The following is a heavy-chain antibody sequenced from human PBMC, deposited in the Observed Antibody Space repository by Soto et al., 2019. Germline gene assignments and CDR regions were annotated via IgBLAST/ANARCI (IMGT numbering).Heavy chain of an antibody. D-gene: IGHD5-12*01. CDR2: IYYSGNS. CDR3: ARDLEDGYNLGWFAP. Sequence: SETLSLTCTVSGGSISSYYWSWIRQPPGKGLEWIGYIYYSGNSNYNPSLKSRVTISVDTSKNQFSLKLSSVTAADTAMYYCARDLEDGYNLGWFAPWGQGTLVTVSS. V-gene: IGHV4-59*01. CDR1: GGSISSYY. J-gene: IGHJ5*02.